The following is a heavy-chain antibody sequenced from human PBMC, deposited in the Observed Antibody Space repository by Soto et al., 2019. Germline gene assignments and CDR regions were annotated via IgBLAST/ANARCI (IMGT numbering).Heavy chain of an antibody. CDR3: ARDDSGYPSYFHY. D-gene: IGHD3-16*02. CDR2: ISSGGSTI. CDR1: GFTFSSYE. J-gene: IGHJ4*02. V-gene: IGHV3-48*03. Sequence: GGSLRLSCAASGFTFSSYEMNWVRQAPGKGLEWASYISSGGSTIYYADSVRGRFTISRDNAKNSLYLQMNSLRAEDTAVYYCARDDSGYPSYFHYWGQGTLVTVSS.